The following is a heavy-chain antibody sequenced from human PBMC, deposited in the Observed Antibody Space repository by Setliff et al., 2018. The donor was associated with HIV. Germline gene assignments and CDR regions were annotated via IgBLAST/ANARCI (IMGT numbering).Heavy chain of an antibody. J-gene: IGHJ4*02. D-gene: IGHD1-26*01. Sequence: SETLSLTCTVSGGSITTYYWSWIRQPAGKGLEWIGHIYPTGSTDYNPSLKSRVTMSIDASRNQFSLELISVTAADTAVYYCAGGPGTTSIDYWAQGTLVTVSS. V-gene: IGHV4-4*07. CDR2: IYPTGST. CDR3: AGGPGTTSIDY. CDR1: GGSITTYY.